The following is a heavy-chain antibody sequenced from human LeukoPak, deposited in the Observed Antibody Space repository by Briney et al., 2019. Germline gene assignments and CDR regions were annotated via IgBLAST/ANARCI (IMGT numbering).Heavy chain of an antibody. D-gene: IGHD6-19*01. CDR1: GGTLSSYA. J-gene: IGHJ5*02. CDR2: IIPIFGTA. V-gene: IGHV1-69*13. Sequence: ASVTVSCTASGGTLSSYAISWVRQAPGQGLEWMGGIIPIFGTANYAQKFQGRVTITADESTSTAYMELSSLRSEDTAVYYCARDPSSGWYNWFDPWGQGTLVTVSS. CDR3: ARDPSSGWYNWFDP.